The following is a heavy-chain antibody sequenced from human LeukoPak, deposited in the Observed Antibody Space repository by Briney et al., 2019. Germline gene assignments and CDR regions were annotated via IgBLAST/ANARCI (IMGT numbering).Heavy chain of an antibody. CDR2: IYYSGST. V-gene: IGHV4-59*12. CDR1: GGSISSYY. Sequence: KASETLSLTCTVSGGSISSYYWSWIRQPPGKGLEWIGYIYYSGSTNYNPSLKSRVTISVDTSKNQFSLKLTSVTAADTAVYYCARLSVIVGAALEYYYYYMDVWGQGTTVTVSS. J-gene: IGHJ6*03. CDR3: ARLSVIVGAALEYYYYYMDV. D-gene: IGHD1-26*01.